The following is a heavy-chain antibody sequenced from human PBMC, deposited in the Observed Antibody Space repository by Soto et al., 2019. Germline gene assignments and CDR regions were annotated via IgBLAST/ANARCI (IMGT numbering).Heavy chain of an antibody. CDR3: ARDLGPAEWERLRDYSYGMDV. CDR1: GFTVSSNY. CDR2: IYSGGST. J-gene: IGHJ6*02. V-gene: IGHV3-53*01. D-gene: IGHD1-26*01. Sequence: EVQLVESGGGLIQPGGSLRLSCAASGFTVSSNYMSWVRQAPGKGLEWVSVIYSGGSTYYADSVKGRFTISRDNSKNTLYRQMNSLRAEDTAGYYCARDLGPAEWERLRDYSYGMDVWGQGTTVTVAS.